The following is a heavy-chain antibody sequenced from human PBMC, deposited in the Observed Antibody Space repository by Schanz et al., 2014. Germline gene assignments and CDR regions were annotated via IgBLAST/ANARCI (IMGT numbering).Heavy chain of an antibody. D-gene: IGHD2-8*02. Sequence: EVQLLESGGGVVRPGGSLRLSCAASGFTFENYALTWVRQAPGKGLEWVSGITGASDHIDYAESVKGRFTISRDNSKSTLYVEMNSLRVEDTAVYYCAKTLFPGGTQTFGNWGRGTLVTVSS. CDR1: GFTFENYA. J-gene: IGHJ4*02. CDR2: ITGASDHI. V-gene: IGHV3-23*01. CDR3: AKTLFPGGTQTFGN.